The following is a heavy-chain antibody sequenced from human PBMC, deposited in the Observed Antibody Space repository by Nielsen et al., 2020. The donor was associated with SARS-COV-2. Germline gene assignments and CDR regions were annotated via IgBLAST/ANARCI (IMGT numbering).Heavy chain of an antibody. D-gene: IGHD3-16*01. V-gene: IGHV3-30*03. CDR3: ARDRGGSFDY. CDR2: ISDDGSNK. CDR1: GFIFSTYG. Sequence: GESLKISCAASGFIFSTYGMHWVRQAPGKGLEWVAVISDDGSNKYYADSVKGRFTISRDNSKNTLYLQMNSLRAEDTAVYYCARDRGGSFDYWGQGTLVTVSS. J-gene: IGHJ4*02.